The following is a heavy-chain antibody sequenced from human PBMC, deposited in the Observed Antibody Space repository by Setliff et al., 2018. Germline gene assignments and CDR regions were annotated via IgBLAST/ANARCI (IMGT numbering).Heavy chain of an antibody. V-gene: IGHV3-23*01. CDR3: AKDPNGDYVGAFDS. Sequence: PGGSLRLSCTVSGFTFLSYAMTWVRQAPGKGLEWLSAIRGSGGSTLYADSVKGRFTISRDNSQNTLYLQMNSLRVEDTAVYYCAKDPNGDYVGAFDSWGHGTLVTVSS. CDR1: GFTFLSYA. D-gene: IGHD4-17*01. J-gene: IGHJ5*01. CDR2: IRGSGGST.